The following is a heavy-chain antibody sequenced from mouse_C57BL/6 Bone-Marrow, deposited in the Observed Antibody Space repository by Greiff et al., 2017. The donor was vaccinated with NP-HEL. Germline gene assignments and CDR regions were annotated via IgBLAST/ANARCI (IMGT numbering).Heavy chain of an antibody. CDR1: GYTFTDYY. J-gene: IGHJ4*01. V-gene: IGHV1-26*01. D-gene: IGHD1-1*01. CDR3: ARAVVATPYYYAMDY. Sequence: EVQLQQSGPELVKPGASVKISCKASGYTFTDYYMNWVKQSHGKSLEWIGDINPNNGGTSYNQKFKGKATLTVDKSSSTAYMELRSLTSEDSAVYYCARAVVATPYYYAMDYWGQGTSVTVSS. CDR2: INPNNGGT.